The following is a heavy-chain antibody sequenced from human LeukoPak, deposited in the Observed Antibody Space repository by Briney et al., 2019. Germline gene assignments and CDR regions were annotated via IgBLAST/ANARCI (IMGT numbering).Heavy chain of an antibody. CDR2: ISYDGSNK. CDR3: ARASTFDY. CDR1: GFTFSSYS. Sequence: GGSLRLSCAASGFTFSSYSMSWVRQAPGKGLEWVAFISYDGSNKYYADSVKGRFTISRDNSKNTLYLQMNSLRAEDTAVYYCARASTFDYWGQRTLVTVSS. V-gene: IGHV3-30*03. J-gene: IGHJ4*02.